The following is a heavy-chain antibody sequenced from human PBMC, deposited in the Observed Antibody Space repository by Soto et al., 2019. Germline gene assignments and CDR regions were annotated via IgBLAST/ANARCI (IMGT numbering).Heavy chain of an antibody. Sequence: QVQLVESGGGVVQPGRSLRLSCAASGFTFSSYGMHWVRQAPGKGLEWVAVISYDGSNKYYADSVKGRFTISRDNSKNTLYLQMNSLRAEATAVYYCAKPGLVGATISYFDYWGQGTLVTVSS. V-gene: IGHV3-30*18. D-gene: IGHD1-26*01. CDR2: ISYDGSNK. CDR3: AKPGLVGATISYFDY. J-gene: IGHJ4*02. CDR1: GFTFSSYG.